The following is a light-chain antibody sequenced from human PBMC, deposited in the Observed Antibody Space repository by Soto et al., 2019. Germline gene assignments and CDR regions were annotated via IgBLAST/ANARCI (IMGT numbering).Light chain of an antibody. Sequence: EVVLTQSPATLSLFPGERATLSCRASHSVTNSYLAWYQQKPGQAPRLLIYDASNRATGIPARFSGSGSGTDFTLTISSLEPEDFAVYYCQQRSNWPPITFGQGTRLEIK. CDR2: DAS. J-gene: IGKJ5*01. V-gene: IGKV3-11*01. CDR3: QQRSNWPPIT. CDR1: HSVTNSY.